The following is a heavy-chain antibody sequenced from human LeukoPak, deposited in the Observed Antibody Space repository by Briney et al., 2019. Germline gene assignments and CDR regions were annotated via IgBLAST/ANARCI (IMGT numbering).Heavy chain of an antibody. Sequence: PSETLSLTCTVSGGSISSSSYYWGWIRQPPGKGLEWIGSIYYSGSTNYNPSPKSRVTISVDTSKNQFSLKLSSVTAADTAVYYCASIDIVVVPAANRGRGRDTASGLDVWGKGTTVTVSS. CDR2: IYYSGST. D-gene: IGHD2-2*01. J-gene: IGHJ6*04. CDR1: GGSISSSSYY. CDR3: ASIDIVVVPAANRGRGRDTASGLDV. V-gene: IGHV4-39*07.